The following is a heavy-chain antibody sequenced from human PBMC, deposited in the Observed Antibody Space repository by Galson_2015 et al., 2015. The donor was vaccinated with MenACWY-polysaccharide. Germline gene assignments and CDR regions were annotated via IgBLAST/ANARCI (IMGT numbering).Heavy chain of an antibody. CDR2: INGVSHNT. J-gene: IGHJ5*02. Sequence: SVKVSCKASGHTPTAYTIHWVRQAPGQRLEWMGWINGVSHNTKYSQNFQGRHTITRDASTSTAYMELSSLRSEDTAVYYCARFRTVTAENWFDPWGQGTLVTVSS. CDR1: GHTPTAYT. V-gene: IGHV1-3*01. CDR3: ARFRTVTAENWFDP. D-gene: IGHD2-21*02.